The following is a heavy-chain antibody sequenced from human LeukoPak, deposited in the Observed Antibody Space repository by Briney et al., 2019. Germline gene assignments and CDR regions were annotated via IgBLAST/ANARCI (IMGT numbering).Heavy chain of an antibody. CDR3: ARGGSDYYFDS. D-gene: IGHD2-21*02. CDR2: IYYSGSGST. CDR1: GASISRYY. V-gene: IGHV4-59*01. J-gene: IGHJ4*02. Sequence: PSETLSLTCTVSGASISRYYWNWTRQPPGKGLDWIGYIYYSGSGSTDYNPSLNSRVTISVDMSEKKVSLKLSSVTAADTAVYYCARGGSDYYFDSWGQGTLVTVSS.